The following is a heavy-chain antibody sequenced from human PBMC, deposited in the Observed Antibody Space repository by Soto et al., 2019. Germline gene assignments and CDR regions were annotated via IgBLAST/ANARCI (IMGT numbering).Heavy chain of an antibody. CDR1: GFTFSSYA. J-gene: IGHJ4*02. CDR2: ISGSGGST. D-gene: IGHD4-17*01. V-gene: IGHV3-23*01. Sequence: GGSLRLSCAASGFTFSSYAISWVHQAPRKGLEWVSAISGSGGSTYYADAVKGRFTISRDNSKNTLYLQMNSLRAEDTAVYSCAKAPYGHFGAFDYWGQGTLVTVSS. CDR3: AKAPYGHFGAFDY.